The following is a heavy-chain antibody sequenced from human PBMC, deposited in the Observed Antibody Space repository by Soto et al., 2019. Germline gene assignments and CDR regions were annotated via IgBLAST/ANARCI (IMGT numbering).Heavy chain of an antibody. CDR1: GGSISSYY. Sequence: SETLSLTCTVSGGSISSYYWSWIRQPPGKGLEWIGYIYYSGSTNYNPSLKSRVTISVDTSKNQFSLKLSSVTAADTAVYYCARFDYYDSSGYSYFDYWGQGTLVTVS. CDR3: ARFDYYDSSGYSYFDY. J-gene: IGHJ4*02. V-gene: IGHV4-59*01. CDR2: IYYSGST. D-gene: IGHD3-22*01.